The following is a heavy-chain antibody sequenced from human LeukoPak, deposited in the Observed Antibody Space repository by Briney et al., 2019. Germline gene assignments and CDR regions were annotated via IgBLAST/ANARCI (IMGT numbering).Heavy chain of an antibody. CDR3: ARKMNYYDSSGYLIHGAFDI. CDR2: ISSNGGST. D-gene: IGHD3-22*01. CDR1: GFTFSSYA. Sequence: PGGSLRLSCAASGFTFSSYAMHWVRQAPGKGLEYVSAISSNGGSTYYANSVKGRFTISRDNSKNTLYLQMGSLRAEDMAVYYCARKMNYYDSSGYLIHGAFDIWGQGTMVTVSS. J-gene: IGHJ3*02. V-gene: IGHV3-64*01.